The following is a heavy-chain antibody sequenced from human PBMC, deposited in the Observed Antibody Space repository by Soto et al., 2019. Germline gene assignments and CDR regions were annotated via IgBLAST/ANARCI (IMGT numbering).Heavy chain of an antibody. CDR2: IWYDGSNK. J-gene: IGHJ4*02. Sequence: PWGSLRLSCAASGFTFVSYGIRCVRHSPLKGLEWVAVIWYDGSNKYYAESVKGRFTISRDNSKNTLYLQMNNLRAEDTAVYYCARDSHVGSGWQLTADYWGQGTLVAVSS. D-gene: IGHD6-19*01. CDR1: GFTFVSYG. V-gene: IGHV3-33*01. CDR3: ARDSHVGSGWQLTADY.